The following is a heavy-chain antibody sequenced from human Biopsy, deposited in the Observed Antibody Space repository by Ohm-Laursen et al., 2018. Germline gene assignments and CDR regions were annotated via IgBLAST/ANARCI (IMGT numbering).Heavy chain of an antibody. V-gene: IGHV1-18*01. J-gene: IGHJ6*02. Sequence: GASVKVSCKSSGYTFTSYGISWVRQAPGQGLEWMGWISTENGNTIYAQNLQGRVTMIADTSTSTAYMEVTSLRSDDTAVYYCARAKLEPVYYYYGMDVWGQGTTVTVSS. CDR3: ARAKLEPVYYYYGMDV. CDR2: ISTENGNT. CDR1: GYTFTSYG. D-gene: IGHD1-1*01.